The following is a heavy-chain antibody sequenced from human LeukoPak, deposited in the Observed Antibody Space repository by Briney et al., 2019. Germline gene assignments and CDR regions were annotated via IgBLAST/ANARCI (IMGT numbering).Heavy chain of an antibody. Sequence: ASLNVSCQASGYGFTDYYVHWIRQAPGQGLEWMGWINPSSGATIYAQKFQGRVTMTRDTFTTTAYMEINSLVSDDTAVYYCARGWQINSSGGFVDPWGQGTLVTVSS. CDR3: ARGWQINSSGGFVDP. CDR1: GYGFTDYY. D-gene: IGHD6-6*01. J-gene: IGHJ5*02. CDR2: INPSSGAT. V-gene: IGHV1-2*02.